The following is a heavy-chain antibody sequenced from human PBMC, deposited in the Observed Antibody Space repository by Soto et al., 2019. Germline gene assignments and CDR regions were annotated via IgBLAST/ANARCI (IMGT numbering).Heavy chain of an antibody. D-gene: IGHD3-3*01. CDR1: GFTFSSYD. J-gene: IGHJ4*02. V-gene: IGHV3-13*01. CDR2: IGTAGDT. Sequence: GGSLRLSCAASGFTFSSYDMHWVRQAPGKGLEWVSAIGTAGDTYYPGSGKGRFTITRENANNALYIQMNSLRAEDTAVYYCATGSSGYWYYFDYWGQGTLVTVSS. CDR3: ATGSSGYWYYFDY.